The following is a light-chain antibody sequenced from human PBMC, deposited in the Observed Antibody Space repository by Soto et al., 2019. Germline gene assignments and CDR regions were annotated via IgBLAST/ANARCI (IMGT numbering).Light chain of an antibody. CDR3: SSYTSSNARVV. Sequence: QSALTQPASVSGSPGQSITISCTGTSSDVGGYNYVSWYQQHPGKAPKLMIYDVTTRPSGISSRFSGSKSGNTASLTISGLQAEDEADYYCSSYTSSNARVVFGGGTKLTVL. CDR2: DVT. V-gene: IGLV2-14*03. J-gene: IGLJ2*01. CDR1: SSDVGGYNY.